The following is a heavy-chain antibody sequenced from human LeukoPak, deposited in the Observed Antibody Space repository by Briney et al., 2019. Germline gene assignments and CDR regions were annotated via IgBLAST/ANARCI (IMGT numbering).Heavy chain of an antibody. J-gene: IGHJ4*02. D-gene: IGHD6-13*01. CDR2: IYSGGST. CDR3: ARPYSSSWYAF. V-gene: IGHV3-66*04. CDR1: GFTVSSNY. Sequence: GGSLRLSCAASGFTVSSNYMSWVRQAPGKGLEWVSVIYSGGSTYYADSVKGRFTISRVNSKNTLYLQMNSLRAEDTAVYYCARPYSSSWYAFWGQGTLVTVSS.